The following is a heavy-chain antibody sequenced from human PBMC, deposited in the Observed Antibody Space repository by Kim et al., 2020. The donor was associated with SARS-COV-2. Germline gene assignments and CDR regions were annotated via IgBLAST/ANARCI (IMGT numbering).Heavy chain of an antibody. J-gene: IGHJ6*02. CDR1: GGTFSSYA. D-gene: IGHD5-12*01. Sequence: SVKVSCKASGGTFSSYAISWVRQAPGQGLEWMGGIIPIFGTANYAQKFQGRVTITADESTSTAYMELSSLRSEDTAVYYCARASPDEMATMGVDYYYYYGMDVWGQGTTVTVSS. CDR3: ARASPDEMATMGVDYYYYYGMDV. V-gene: IGHV1-69*13. CDR2: IIPIFGTA.